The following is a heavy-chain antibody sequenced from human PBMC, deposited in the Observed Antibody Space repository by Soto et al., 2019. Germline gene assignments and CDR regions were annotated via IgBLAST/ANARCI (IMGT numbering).Heavy chain of an antibody. D-gene: IGHD2-15*01. CDR2: IYTSGST. Sequence: ETLSLTCTVSGGSVSSYYWSWIRQPAGKGLEWIGRIYTSGSTNYNPSLKSRVTMSVDTSKNQFSLKLSSVTAADTAVYYCAREYCSGGSCSAYFDYWGQGTLVTVSS. CDR3: AREYCSGGSCSAYFDY. V-gene: IGHV4-4*07. J-gene: IGHJ4*02. CDR1: GGSVSSYY.